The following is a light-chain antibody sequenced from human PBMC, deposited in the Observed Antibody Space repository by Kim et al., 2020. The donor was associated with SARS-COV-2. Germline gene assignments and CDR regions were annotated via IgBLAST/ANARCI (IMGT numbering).Light chain of an antibody. V-gene: IGKV1-5*01. J-gene: IGKJ1*01. CDR3: QQCSNRWT. Sequence: GDKVTITCRSSQSISGGVAWYQQKPGTAPKLLIYDASSLESGVPSRFSGSGSGTDFTLIVSSLQPDDFATYYYQQCSNRWTFGQGTKVDIK. CDR2: DAS. CDR1: QSISGG.